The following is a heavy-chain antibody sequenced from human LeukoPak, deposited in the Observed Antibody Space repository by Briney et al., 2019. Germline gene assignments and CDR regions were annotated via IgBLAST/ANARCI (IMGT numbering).Heavy chain of an antibody. CDR1: GGSISSYY. J-gene: IGHJ6*04. CDR3: ARGWGYCSGGSCPPSEDV. D-gene: IGHD2-15*01. V-gene: IGHV4-4*07. Sequence: SETLSLTCTVSGGSISSYYWSWIRQPAGKGLEWIGRIYTSGSTNYNPSLKSRVTMSVDTSKNQLSLKLSSVTAADTAVYYCARGWGYCSGGSCPPSEDVWGEGTTVTVSS. CDR2: IYTSGST.